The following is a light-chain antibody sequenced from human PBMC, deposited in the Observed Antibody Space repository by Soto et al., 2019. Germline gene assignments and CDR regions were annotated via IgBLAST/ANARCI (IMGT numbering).Light chain of an antibody. Sequence: QSVLTQPASVCGSPGQSITISCTRSSTDFENYNLVSWYQHCPDKAPKLIIYEGTKRPSEISDRFSGSESDTTASLIISGLQPEDEADYYCSSYAGSSARVVFGGGTKLTVL. V-gene: IGLV2-23*01. CDR1: STDFENYNL. CDR2: EGT. J-gene: IGLJ2*01. CDR3: SSYAGSSARVV.